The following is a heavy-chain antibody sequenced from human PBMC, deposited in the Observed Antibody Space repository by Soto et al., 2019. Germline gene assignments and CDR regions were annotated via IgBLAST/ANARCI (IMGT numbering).Heavy chain of an antibody. J-gene: IGHJ4*02. CDR2: IKQDGSQK. V-gene: IGHV3-7*01. CDR3: ARRAWFD. Sequence: PGGSLRLSCAASGFTSSSYWMSWVRQAPGKGLEWVANIKQDGSQKFYVDSVKGRFTISRDNAKNSLYLHMNSLRAEDTAVYYCARRAWFDYGGREP. CDR1: GFTSSSYW.